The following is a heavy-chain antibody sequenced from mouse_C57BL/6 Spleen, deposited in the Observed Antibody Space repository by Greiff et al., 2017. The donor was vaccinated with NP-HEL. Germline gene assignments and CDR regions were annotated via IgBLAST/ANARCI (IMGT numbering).Heavy chain of an antibody. CDR3: TRGGLRRGDY. CDR2: IDPETGGT. CDR1: GYTFTDYE. Sequence: QVQLQQSGAELVRPGASVTLSCKASGYTFTDYEMHWVKRTPVHGLEWIGAIDPETGGTAYNQKFKGKAILTADKSSSTAYMELRSLTSEDSAVYYCTRGGLRRGDYWGQGTTLTVSS. D-gene: IGHD2-4*01. J-gene: IGHJ2*01. V-gene: IGHV1-15*01.